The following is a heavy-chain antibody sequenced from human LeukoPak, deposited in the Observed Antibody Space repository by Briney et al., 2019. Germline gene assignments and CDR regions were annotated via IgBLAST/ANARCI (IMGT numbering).Heavy chain of an antibody. V-gene: IGHV1-69*06. J-gene: IGHJ3*02. CDR1: GGTFSSYA. D-gene: IGHD3-10*01. Sequence: ASVKVSCKASGGTFSSYAISWVRQAPGQGLEWMGGIIPIFGTANYAQKFQGRVTITADKSTSTAYMELSSLRSEDTAVYYCARSTPIYGSGSRDAFDIWGQGTMVTVSS. CDR3: ARSTPIYGSGSRDAFDI. CDR2: IIPIFGTA.